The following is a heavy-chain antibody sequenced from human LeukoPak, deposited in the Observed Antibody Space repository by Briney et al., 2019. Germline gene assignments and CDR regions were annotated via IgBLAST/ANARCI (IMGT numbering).Heavy chain of an antibody. V-gene: IGHV4-39*02. CDR3: ARDTSDDYGEF. D-gene: IGHD4-17*01. J-gene: IGHJ4*02. CDR2: IYYSGST. Sequence: SETLSLTCTVSGGSISSSDYYWGWIRQPPGKGLEWIGSIYYSGSTYYNPSLKSRVTISVDTSKNQFSLKLSSVTAADTAVYYCARDTSDDYGEFWGQGTLVTVSS. CDR1: GGSISSSDYY.